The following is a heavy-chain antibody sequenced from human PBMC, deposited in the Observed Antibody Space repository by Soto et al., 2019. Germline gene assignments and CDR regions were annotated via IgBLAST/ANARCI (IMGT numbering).Heavy chain of an antibody. CDR1: GFSLTTSGVG. V-gene: IGHV2-5*02. Sequence: QITLKESGPTVVKPTETLTLTCTFSGFSLTTSGVGVGWVRQSPGKAPEWLALIYWDDDKRYSTSLKSRLTITNDTSKNQVVLKMAIVDPADTATYYRAHRVLRTVFGLVTTTAIYFDFWGQGTPVVVSS. D-gene: IGHD3-3*01. CDR3: AHRVLRTVFGLVTTTAIYFDF. J-gene: IGHJ4*02. CDR2: IYWDDDK.